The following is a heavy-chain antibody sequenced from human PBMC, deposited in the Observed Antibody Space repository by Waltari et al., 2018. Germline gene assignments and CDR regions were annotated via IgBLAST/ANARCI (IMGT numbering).Heavy chain of an antibody. J-gene: IGHJ6*02. CDR2: IYYTGTT. V-gene: IGHV4-39*01. CDR3: TKRTALDGMDV. CDR1: GGSISSSSYF. Sequence: QLQLQESGRGLVKPSATLSLTCSVSGGSISSSSYFWGWTRPPPGKGLEWIGSIYYTGTTNYNPSFESRLTISIDTSKNQFSLKLTSVTAADTAVYYCTKRTALDGMDVWGQGATVTVSS. D-gene: IGHD5-18*01.